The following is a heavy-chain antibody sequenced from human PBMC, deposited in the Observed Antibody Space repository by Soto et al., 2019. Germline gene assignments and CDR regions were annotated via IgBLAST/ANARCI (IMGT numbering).Heavy chain of an antibody. V-gene: IGHV4-30-2*03. Sequence: SETLSLTCSVSGVAMTYGGYSWSWIRQSPEKGLEWLGYIGHLETTYYNPSFKSRLTISEDTSKNQFSLKLSSVTAADTAVYYCTRHIVLSPGAPPEGMDVWGQGTTVTVSS. CDR2: IGHLETT. J-gene: IGHJ6*02. CDR3: TRHIVLSPGAPPEGMDV. CDR1: GVAMTYGGYS. D-gene: IGHD2-2*01.